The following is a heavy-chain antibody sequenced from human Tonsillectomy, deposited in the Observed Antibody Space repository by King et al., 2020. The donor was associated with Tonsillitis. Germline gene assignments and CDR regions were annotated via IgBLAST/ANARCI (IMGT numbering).Heavy chain of an antibody. CDR3: AKDEDYYDSSGYYSHPFDY. D-gene: IGHD3-22*01. CDR1: GFTFSSYA. CDR2: ISGSGGST. Sequence: VQLVESGGGLVQPGGSLRLSCAASGFTFSSYAMSWVRPAPGKGLEWVSAISGSGGSTYYADSGKGRFTISRDNSKNTLYLQMNSLRAEDTAVYYCAKDEDYYDSSGYYSHPFDYWGQGTLVTVSS. J-gene: IGHJ4*02. V-gene: IGHV3-23*04.